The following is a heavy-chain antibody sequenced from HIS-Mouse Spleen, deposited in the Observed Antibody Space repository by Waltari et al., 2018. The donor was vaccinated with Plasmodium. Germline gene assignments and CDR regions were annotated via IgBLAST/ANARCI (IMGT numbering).Heavy chain of an antibody. CDR1: GFTFSSYG. CDR2: ISYDGSNK. D-gene: IGHD3-16*01. Sequence: QVQLVESGGGVVQPGRSLRLPCEASGFTFSSYGMHWVRQAPGKGLEWVVVISYDGSNKSYADSVKGRFTISRYNSKNTLYLQMNSLRAEDTAVYYCAKAQGVINFDYWGQGTLVTVSS. CDR3: AKAQGVINFDY. V-gene: IGHV3-30*18. J-gene: IGHJ4*02.